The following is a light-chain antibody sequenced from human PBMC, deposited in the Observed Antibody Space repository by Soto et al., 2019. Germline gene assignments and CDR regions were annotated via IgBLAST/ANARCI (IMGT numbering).Light chain of an antibody. J-gene: IGKJ4*01. Sequence: ETVLTQSPGTLSLSPGERATLSCRASHIVSINYLAWYQQKPGQAPRLLIYGASSRATGIPDRFSGSGSGPDFTLTISRLEPEDYAVYYCQQYGNSPLTFGGGTKVDIK. CDR1: HIVSINY. V-gene: IGKV3-20*01. CDR3: QQYGNSPLT. CDR2: GAS.